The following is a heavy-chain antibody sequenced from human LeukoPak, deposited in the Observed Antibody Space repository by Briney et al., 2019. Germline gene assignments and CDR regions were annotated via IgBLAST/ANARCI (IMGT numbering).Heavy chain of an antibody. Sequence: GGSLRLSCAASGFTFDDYGMSWVRHAPGKGLEWVSGINWNGGSTGYADSVKGRFTISRDNAKNSLYLQMNSLRAEDTALYHCARDREEWLSLFDPWGQGTLVTVSS. CDR2: INWNGGST. CDR3: ARDREEWLSLFDP. J-gene: IGHJ5*02. CDR1: GFTFDDYG. V-gene: IGHV3-20*01. D-gene: IGHD3-3*01.